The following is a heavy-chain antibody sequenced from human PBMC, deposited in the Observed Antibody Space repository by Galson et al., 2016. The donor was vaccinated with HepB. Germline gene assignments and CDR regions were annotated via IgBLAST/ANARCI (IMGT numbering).Heavy chain of an antibody. CDR2: AGTAGDT. CDR3: ARRTGTTFDY. J-gene: IGHJ4*02. Sequence: SLRLSCAASGFIFSRYDMHWVRQATGKGPEWVSAAGTAGDTYYADSVEGRFTISREDAKNSLYLQMNSLGAGDTALYYCARRTGTTFDYWGQGTLVTVSS. V-gene: IGHV3-13*04. D-gene: IGHD1-1*01. CDR1: GFIFSRYD.